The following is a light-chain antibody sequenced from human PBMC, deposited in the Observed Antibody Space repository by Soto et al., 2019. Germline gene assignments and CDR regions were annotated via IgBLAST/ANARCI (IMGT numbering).Light chain of an antibody. V-gene: IGKV3-20*01. CDR3: QQYGSSPWT. J-gene: IGKJ1*01. Sequence: EIVLTQPPGTLSLSPGERATLSCRASRSISSNYLAWYQQRPGQAPRLLIYGASSRVAGIPDRFSGSGSGTDFTLTISGLEPEDFAVFYCQQYGSSPWTFGQGTKVDI. CDR1: RSISSNY. CDR2: GAS.